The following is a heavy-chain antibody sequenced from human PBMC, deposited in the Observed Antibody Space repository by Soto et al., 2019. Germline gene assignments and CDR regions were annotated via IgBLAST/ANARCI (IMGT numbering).Heavy chain of an antibody. V-gene: IGHV1-69*02. CDR3: AASYGSGYRAFDY. J-gene: IGHJ4*02. D-gene: IGHD3-10*01. CDR1: GDTFSFYT. CDR2: INPIVSMS. Sequence: QVQLVQSGTEVKKPGSSVKVSCKASGDTFSFYTINWVRQAPGLGLEWVGRINPIVSMSNYAQKFQGRVSLTXDXSTSTAYMELRSLRSDDTAMYFCAASYGSGYRAFDYWGQGALVTVSS.